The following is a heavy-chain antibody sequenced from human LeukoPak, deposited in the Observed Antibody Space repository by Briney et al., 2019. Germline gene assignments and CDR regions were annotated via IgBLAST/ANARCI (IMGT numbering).Heavy chain of an antibody. CDR3: ARVDRHHFYMDV. D-gene: IGHD1-14*01. Sequence: SVKVSCKASGDTFNNYIITWVRQAPGQGLEWMGGVMPLFNTPKYEQKFQGKITIIMDASTHTSYMELRSLRSEDTAVYSCARVDRHHFYMDVWGKGTTVTVSS. CDR1: GDTFNNYI. J-gene: IGHJ6*03. CDR2: VMPLFNTP. V-gene: IGHV1-69*05.